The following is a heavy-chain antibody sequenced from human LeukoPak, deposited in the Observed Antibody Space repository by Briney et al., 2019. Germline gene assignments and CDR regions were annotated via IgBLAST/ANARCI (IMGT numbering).Heavy chain of an antibody. D-gene: IGHD3-3*01. CDR1: GYTLTELS. CDR2: FDPEDGET. Sequence: ASVKVSCKVSGYTLTELSMHWVRQAPGKGLEWMGGFDPEDGETIYAQKFQGRVTMTEDTSTDTAYMELSSLRSEDTAMYYCARGSPLHPIRFSSSWGQGTLVTVSS. J-gene: IGHJ4*02. CDR3: ARGSPLHPIRFSSS. V-gene: IGHV1-24*01.